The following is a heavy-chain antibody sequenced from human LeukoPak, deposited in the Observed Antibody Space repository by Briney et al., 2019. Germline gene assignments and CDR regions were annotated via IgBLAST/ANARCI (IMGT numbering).Heavy chain of an antibody. CDR3: AKGFGYGGNSGIDY. CDR1: GFTFSSYA. J-gene: IGHJ4*02. V-gene: IGHV3-23*01. CDR2: ISGSGGST. D-gene: IGHD4-23*01. Sequence: PGGSLRLSCAASGFTFSSYAMSWVRQAPGKGLEWVSGISGSGGSTYYADSVKGRFTISRDNSKNTLYLQMNSLRAEDTAVYYCAKGFGYGGNSGIDYWGQGTLDTVSS.